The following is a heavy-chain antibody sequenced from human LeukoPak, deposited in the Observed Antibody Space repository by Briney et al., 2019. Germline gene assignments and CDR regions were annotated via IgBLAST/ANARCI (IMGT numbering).Heavy chain of an antibody. J-gene: IGHJ5*02. CDR2: ITPVIGTP. V-gene: IGHV1-69*08. CDR1: GGTFNTHI. Sequence: GSSVKVSCRSSGGTFNTHIFNWVRQAPGQGLEWMGRITPVIGTPKYAERFQARVTITADRSTSTAYLDLSGLTYEDTAVYYCTRVTLRGSEYNWFDPWGQGTHVSVSS. D-gene: IGHD1-26*01. CDR3: TRVTLRGSEYNWFDP.